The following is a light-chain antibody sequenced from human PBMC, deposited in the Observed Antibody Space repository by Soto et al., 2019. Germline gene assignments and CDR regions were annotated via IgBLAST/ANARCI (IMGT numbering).Light chain of an antibody. J-gene: IGKJ4*01. V-gene: IGKV3-11*01. CDR3: QQRSNWPLP. Sequence: EIVLTQSPATLSLSPGERATLSCSASQSVSSYFAWYQQKPGQAPRLLIYDASNRATGIPARFSGSRSGTAFTLTISRLAPEDSAVHYCQQRSNWPLPFGGGTNVEIK. CDR1: QSVSSY. CDR2: DAS.